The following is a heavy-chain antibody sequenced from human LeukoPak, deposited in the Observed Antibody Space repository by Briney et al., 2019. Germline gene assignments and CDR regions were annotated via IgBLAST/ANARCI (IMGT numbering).Heavy chain of an antibody. CDR1: GFTFSSYS. CDR3: AKDRMKWRVAAASIEY. CDR2: ISSSSSYI. V-gene: IGHV3-21*01. D-gene: IGHD2-2*01. J-gene: IGHJ4*02. Sequence: GSLRLSCAAPGFTFSSYSMNWVRQAPGKGLEWVSSISSSSSYIYHADTVKGRFTISRDNAKNSLYLQMNSLRAEDTAVYYCAKDRMKWRVAAASIEYWGRGTLVTVSS.